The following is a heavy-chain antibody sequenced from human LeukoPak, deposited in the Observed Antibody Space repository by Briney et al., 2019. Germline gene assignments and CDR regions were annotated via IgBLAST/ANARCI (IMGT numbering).Heavy chain of an antibody. D-gene: IGHD1-26*01. CDR2: ISINTDT. CDR1: GIAVTGNY. CDR3: AIAQSWDELFDS. Sequence: PGGSLRLSCAASGIAVTGNYMSWVRQPPGKGLEWVSFISINTDTFYADSVRGRFTISRDSSENTLFLQMNSLRDEDSAVYYCAIAQSWDELFDSWGQGTLVIVSS. V-gene: IGHV3-53*01. J-gene: IGHJ4*02.